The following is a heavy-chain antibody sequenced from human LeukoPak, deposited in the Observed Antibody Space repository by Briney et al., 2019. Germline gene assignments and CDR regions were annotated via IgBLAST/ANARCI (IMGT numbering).Heavy chain of an antibody. CDR2: IYYSGST. V-gene: IGHV4-59*01. CDR3: ASGSSIYGY. D-gene: IGHD6-6*01. Sequence: SETLSLTCTVSGGSISRYYWSWIRQPPGKGLEWIGYIYYSGSTNYNPSLKSRVTISVDMSKNQFSLNLSSVTTADTAVYHCASGSSIYGYWGQGTLVTVSS. J-gene: IGHJ4*02. CDR1: GGSISRYY.